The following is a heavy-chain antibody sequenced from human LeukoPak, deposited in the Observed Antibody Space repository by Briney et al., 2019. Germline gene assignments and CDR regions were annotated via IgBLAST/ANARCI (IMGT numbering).Heavy chain of an antibody. D-gene: IGHD3-22*01. CDR1: GGSISSYY. CDR2: IYYSGST. V-gene: IGHV4-59*01. J-gene: IGHJ4*02. CDR3: ATDSSGYYTFDY. Sequence: SETLSLTCTVSGGSISSYYWSWIRQPPGKGLEWIGYIYYSGSTNYNPSLKSRVTISVDTSKNQFSLKLSSVTAADTAVYYCATDSSGYYTFDYWGQGTLVTVSS.